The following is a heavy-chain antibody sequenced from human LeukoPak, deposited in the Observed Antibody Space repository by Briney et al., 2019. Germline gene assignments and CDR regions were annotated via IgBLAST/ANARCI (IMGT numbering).Heavy chain of an antibody. D-gene: IGHD3-10*01. V-gene: IGHV4-34*01. CDR3: ASNGGFGLNWFDP. CDR1: GGFFSGYY. J-gene: IGHJ5*02. Sequence: PSETLSLTCAVYGGFFSGYYYNWIRQPPGKGLEWIGEINHVGTTNYNPSLKSRVTISVDTSKNQFSLKLSSVTAADTAVYYCASNGGFGLNWFDPWGQGTLVTVSS. CDR2: INHVGTT.